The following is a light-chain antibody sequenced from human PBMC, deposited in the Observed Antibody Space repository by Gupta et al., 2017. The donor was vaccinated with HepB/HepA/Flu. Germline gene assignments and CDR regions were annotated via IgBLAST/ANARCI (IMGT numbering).Light chain of an antibody. CDR1: SSDV. Sequence: QSALTQPASVSGSPGQSITISCTGTSSDVSWYQQHPGKAPKLMIYDVSKRPARVSYRFSGSKSGNTASLTISALQAEDEADYYCSSYRSTSALAVFGGGTKLTVL. V-gene: IGLV2-14*01. J-gene: IGLJ3*02. CDR3: SSYRSTSALAV. CDR2: DVS.